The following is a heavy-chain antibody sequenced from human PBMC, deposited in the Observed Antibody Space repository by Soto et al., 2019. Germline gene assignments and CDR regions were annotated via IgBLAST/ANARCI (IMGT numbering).Heavy chain of an antibody. V-gene: IGHV1-8*01. D-gene: IGHD4-17*01. CDR1: GYTFTSYD. CDR2: MNPNSGNT. Sequence: QVQLVQSGAEVKKPGASVKVSCKASGYTFTSYDINWARQATGQGLEWMGWMNPNSGNTSYAQKFQGKVTMTRNTSTSTAYMELSSLRSEDTAVSYCARTLYGDNVDYWGQGTLVTVSS. J-gene: IGHJ4*02. CDR3: ARTLYGDNVDY.